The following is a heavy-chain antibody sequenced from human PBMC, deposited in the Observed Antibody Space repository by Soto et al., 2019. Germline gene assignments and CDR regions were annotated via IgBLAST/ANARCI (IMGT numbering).Heavy chain of an antibody. CDR1: GFTFSSYG. CDR2: ISYDGSNK. CDR3: AKVQRPYDSSGDAFDI. D-gene: IGHD3-22*01. Sequence: GGSLRLSCAASGFTFSSYGMHWVRQAPGKGLEWVAVISYDGSNKYYADSVKGRFTISRDNSKNTLYLQMNSLRAEDTAVYYCAKVQRPYDSSGDAFDIWGQGTMVTVSS. V-gene: IGHV3-30*18. J-gene: IGHJ3*02.